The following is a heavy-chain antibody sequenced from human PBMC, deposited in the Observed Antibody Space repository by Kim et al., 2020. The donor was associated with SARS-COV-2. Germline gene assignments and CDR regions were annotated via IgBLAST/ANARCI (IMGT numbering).Heavy chain of an antibody. Sequence: SETLSLTCTVSGGSISSYYWSWIRQPPGKGLEWIGYIYYSGSTNYNPSLKSRVTISVDTSKNQFSLKLSSVTAADTAVHYCARDGRGYCSSTSCYSAFD. CDR2: IYYSGST. J-gene: IGHJ3*02. CDR3: ARDGRGYCSSTSCYSAFD. CDR1: GGSISSYY. D-gene: IGHD2-2*01. V-gene: IGHV4-59*01.